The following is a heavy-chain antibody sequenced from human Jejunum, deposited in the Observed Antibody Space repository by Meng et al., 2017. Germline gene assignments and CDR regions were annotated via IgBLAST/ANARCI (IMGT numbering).Heavy chain of an antibody. Sequence: QVQLQESGPGLVKPSQTLSLACTVSGDSVTSGSYHWSWIRQPPGKGLEWTGYIYYSGSTYYNPSLKSRVPISLDTSKKQFSLKLSSVTAADTAVYYCATIQSSPHFFNYWGQGTLVTVSS. CDR2: IYYSGST. V-gene: IGHV4-30-4*01. CDR1: GDSVTSGSYH. J-gene: IGHJ4*02. CDR3: ATIQSSPHFFNY. D-gene: IGHD6-6*01.